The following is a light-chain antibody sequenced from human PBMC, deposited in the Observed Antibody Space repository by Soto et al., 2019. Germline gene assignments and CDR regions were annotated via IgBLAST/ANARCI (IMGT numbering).Light chain of an antibody. V-gene: IGKV3-15*01. J-gene: IGKJ1*01. CDR2: GAS. CDR3: QHFNSWPLL. Sequence: EIVMTQSPAMLSVSPGERATLSCRASQNVNNRLAWYQQKAGQPPRLLIYGASTRATGIRARFSGSGSGTEFALTISSLQSEDFAVYYCQHFNSWPLLFGQGTKVEIK. CDR1: QNVNNR.